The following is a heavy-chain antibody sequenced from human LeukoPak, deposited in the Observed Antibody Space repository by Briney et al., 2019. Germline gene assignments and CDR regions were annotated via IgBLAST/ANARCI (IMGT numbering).Heavy chain of an antibody. Sequence: SETLSLTCAVYGGSFSGYYWSWIRQPPGKGLEWIGEINHSGSTNYNPSLKSRVTISVDTSKNQLSLKLSSVTAADTAVYYCARSSRITIFGVVHKEFDYWGQGTLVTVSS. D-gene: IGHD3-3*01. J-gene: IGHJ4*02. V-gene: IGHV4-34*01. CDR3: ARSSRITIFGVVHKEFDY. CDR2: INHSGST. CDR1: GGSFSGYY.